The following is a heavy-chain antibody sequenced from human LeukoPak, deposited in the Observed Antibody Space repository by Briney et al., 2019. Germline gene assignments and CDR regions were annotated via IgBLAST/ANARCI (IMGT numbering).Heavy chain of an antibody. CDR2: IYTSGST. D-gene: IGHD3-10*01. CDR1: GGSLSSYY. Sequence: PSETLSLTCTVSGGSLSSYYWSWIRQPAGKGLEWIGRIYTSGSTNYNPSLKSRVTMSVDTSKNQFSLKLSSVTAADTAVYYCARDRYGSGSYYKSWFDPWGQGTLVTVSS. J-gene: IGHJ5*02. V-gene: IGHV4-4*07. CDR3: ARDRYGSGSYYKSWFDP.